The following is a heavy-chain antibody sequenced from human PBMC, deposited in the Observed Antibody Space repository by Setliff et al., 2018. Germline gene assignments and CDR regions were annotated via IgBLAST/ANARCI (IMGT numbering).Heavy chain of an antibody. D-gene: IGHD2-15*01. Sequence: GGSLRLSCAASGFTFSSYAMYWVRQAPRKGLQYVSAITANGGSTYYADSVKGRFTISRDNSKNTLYLQMGSLRAEDMAVYYCASFYCSGGRCYSGPLGYWGQGTLVTVSS. V-gene: IGHV3-64*02. J-gene: IGHJ4*02. CDR3: ASFYCSGGRCYSGPLGY. CDR2: ITANGGST. CDR1: GFTFSSYA.